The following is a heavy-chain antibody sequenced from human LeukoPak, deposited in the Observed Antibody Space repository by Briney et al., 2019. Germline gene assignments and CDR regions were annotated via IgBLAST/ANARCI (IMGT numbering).Heavy chain of an antibody. V-gene: IGHV3-48*03. J-gene: IGHJ5*02. Sequence: GGSLRLSCAASGFTFSSYEMNWVRQAPGKGLEWVSYISKTGSTIYYADSVKGRFTISRDNAKNQLYLQMNSLRAEDTAIYYCATLHDSWSRRRFDPWGQGTLVTVSS. CDR3: ATLHDSWSRRRFDP. CDR2: ISKTGSTI. CDR1: GFTFSSYE. D-gene: IGHD3-10*01.